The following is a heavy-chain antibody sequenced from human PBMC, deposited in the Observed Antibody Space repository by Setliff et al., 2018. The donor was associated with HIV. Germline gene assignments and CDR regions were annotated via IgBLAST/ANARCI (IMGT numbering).Heavy chain of an antibody. J-gene: IGHJ4*02. CDR2: INAGNGNT. CDR3: AREYGPYPYYFDY. V-gene: IGHV1-3*01. Sequence: GASVKVSCKASGYTFTSYAMHWVRRAPGQRLEWMGWINAGNGNTKYSQKFQGRVTITRDTSASTAYMELSSLRSEDTAVYYCAREYGPYPYYFDYWGQGTLVTVSS. CDR1: GYTFTSYA. D-gene: IGHD3-10*01.